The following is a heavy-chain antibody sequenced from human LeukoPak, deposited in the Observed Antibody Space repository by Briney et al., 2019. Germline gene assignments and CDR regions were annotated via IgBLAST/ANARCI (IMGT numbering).Heavy chain of an antibody. D-gene: IGHD3-10*01. CDR2: MNPNSGNT. Sequence: ASVKVSCKASGYTFTSYDINWVRQATGQGLEWMGWMNPNSGNTGYAQKFQGRVTMTRNTSISTAYMELSSLRSDDTAVYYCARPWGSGSPNSYGLDVWGQGTPVTVSS. V-gene: IGHV1-8*01. J-gene: IGHJ6*02. CDR1: GYTFTSYD. CDR3: ARPWGSGSPNSYGLDV.